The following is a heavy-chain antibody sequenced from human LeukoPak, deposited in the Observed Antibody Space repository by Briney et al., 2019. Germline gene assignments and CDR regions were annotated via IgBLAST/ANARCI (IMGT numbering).Heavy chain of an antibody. CDR2: ISWSGGST. CDR3: AKDGGKTYYYGSGSPPAYCYYMDV. V-gene: IGHV3-43D*04. Sequence: GGSPRLSSALSGVTFSEFAMPWVREAPRQGVEGVSLISWSGGSTYYADYVKGRFTISRDNSKDSLYLQMNSLRAEDPALYYCAKDGGKTYYYGSGSPPAYCYYMDVWGKGTTVTVSS. CDR1: GVTFSEFA. D-gene: IGHD3-10*01. J-gene: IGHJ6*03.